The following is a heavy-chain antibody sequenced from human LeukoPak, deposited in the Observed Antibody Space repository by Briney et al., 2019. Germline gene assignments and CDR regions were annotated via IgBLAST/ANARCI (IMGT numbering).Heavy chain of an antibody. CDR3: ARDAAAQPLVHYFDY. CDR2: ISGSGGRT. V-gene: IGHV3-23*01. D-gene: IGHD6-13*01. CDR1: GYTFGSYA. Sequence: PGGSLRLSCAASGYTFGSYAMNWVRQAPGKGLEWVSTISGSGGRTYYADSVKGRFTISRDNSKNTLYLQMNSLRAEDTAVYYCARDAAAQPLVHYFDYWGQGTLVTVSS. J-gene: IGHJ4*02.